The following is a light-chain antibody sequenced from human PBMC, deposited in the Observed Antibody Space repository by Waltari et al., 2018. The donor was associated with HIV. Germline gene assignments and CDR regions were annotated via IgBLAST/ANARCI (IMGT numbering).Light chain of an antibody. Sequence: EIVMTQSPATLSVSPGERATLSCRASQSVSSNLAWYLQKPGQAPRLLVSGASTRATGIPARFSGSGSGTEFTLTISSLQSEDFAVYYCQQYYDWPSFDQGTRLEIK. CDR2: GAS. V-gene: IGKV3-15*01. J-gene: IGKJ5*01. CDR1: QSVSSN. CDR3: QQYYDWPS.